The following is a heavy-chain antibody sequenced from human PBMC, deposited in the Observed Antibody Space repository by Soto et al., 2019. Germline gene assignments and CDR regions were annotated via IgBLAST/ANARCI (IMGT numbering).Heavy chain of an antibody. CDR3: ARDSGSGSL. Sequence: QVQLQESGPGLVKASQTLSLTCTVSGGSVTNNDYYWGWIRQPPGKGLEWIGNMHYSGSTGYNPSLRSRVSMSVDTSKNHFSLKMNSVTPADTAVYYCARDSGSGSLWGQGTLVTVSS. V-gene: IGHV4-30-4*01. CDR2: MHYSGST. CDR1: GGSVTNNDYY. J-gene: IGHJ1*01. D-gene: IGHD1-26*01.